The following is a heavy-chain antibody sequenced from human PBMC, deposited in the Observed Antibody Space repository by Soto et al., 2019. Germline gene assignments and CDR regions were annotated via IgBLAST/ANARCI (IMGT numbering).Heavy chain of an antibody. J-gene: IGHJ4*02. V-gene: IGHV4-4*02. CDR2: IYHSGST. CDR3: ALTPDYRYCSSTSCYRPLDY. D-gene: IGHD2-2*02. Sequence: KTSETLSLTCAVSGGSISSSNWWSWVRQPPGKGLEWIGEIYHSGSTNNNPSLKNRVTISVDKSKNQFSLKLSSVTAADTAVYYCALTPDYRYCSSTSCYRPLDYWGQGTLVTVSS. CDR1: GGSISSSNW.